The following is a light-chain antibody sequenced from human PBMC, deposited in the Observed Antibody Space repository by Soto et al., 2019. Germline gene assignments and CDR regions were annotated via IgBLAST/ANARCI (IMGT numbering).Light chain of an antibody. V-gene: IGLV6-57*03. J-gene: IGLJ3*02. CDR2: EDQ. CDR1: SGNIAFNY. Sequence: NFMLTQPHSVSESPGKTVTLSCTRSSGNIAFNYVQWYQQRPGSAPTIVIYEDQKRPSGVPDRFSGSIVSSSSSASLTISGLKTEDEADYYCQTYDGTNWVFGGGTKLTVL. CDR3: QTYDGTNWV.